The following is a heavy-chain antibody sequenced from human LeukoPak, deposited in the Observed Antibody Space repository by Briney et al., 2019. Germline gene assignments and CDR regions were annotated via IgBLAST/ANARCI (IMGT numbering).Heavy chain of an antibody. V-gene: IGHV3-23*01. CDR3: AKGRIAFDI. J-gene: IGHJ3*02. CDR1: GFTVSSNY. CDR2: ISGSGGST. Sequence: PGGSLRLSCAASGFTVSSNYMSWVRQAPGKGLEWVSAISGSGGSTYYADSVKGRFTISRDNSKNTLYLQMNSLRAEDTAVYYCAKGRIAFDIWGQGTMVTVPS.